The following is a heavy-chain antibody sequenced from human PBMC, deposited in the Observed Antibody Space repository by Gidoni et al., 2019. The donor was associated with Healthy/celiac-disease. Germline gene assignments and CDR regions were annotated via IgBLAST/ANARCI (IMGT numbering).Heavy chain of an antibody. D-gene: IGHD1-26*01. Sequence: QLQLQESGPGLVKPSETLSLTCTVSGGSISSSSYSWGWIRQPPGKGLEWIGSIYYSGSTYYNPSLKSRVTISVDTSKNQFSLKLSSVTAADTAVYYCARDRIVISGSYAMGGDYWGQGTLVTVSS. CDR2: IYYSGST. CDR3: ARDRIVISGSYAMGGDY. V-gene: IGHV4-39*07. J-gene: IGHJ4*02. CDR1: GGSISSSSYS.